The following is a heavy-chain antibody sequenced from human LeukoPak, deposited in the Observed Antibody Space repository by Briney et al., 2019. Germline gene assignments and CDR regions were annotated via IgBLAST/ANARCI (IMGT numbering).Heavy chain of an antibody. D-gene: IGHD3-10*01. J-gene: IGHJ4*02. CDR2: ISGSGGYT. CDR1: GFTFSGYG. V-gene: IGHV3-23*01. Sequence: PGGSLRLSCAASGFTFSGYGMTWVRQAPGKGLEWVSTISGSGGYTHYADSVKGRFTISRDNSKNTLYLQMNSLRAGDTAVYYCANNYGSGSYYTSDYWGQGTLVTVSS. CDR3: ANNYGSGSYYTSDY.